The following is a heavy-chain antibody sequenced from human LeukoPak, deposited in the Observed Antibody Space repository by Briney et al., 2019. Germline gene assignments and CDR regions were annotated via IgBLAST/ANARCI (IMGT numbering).Heavy chain of an antibody. CDR2: INPNTGGT. Sequence: ASVKVSCKASGYTFTGYYMHWVRQAPGQGLEWMGWINPNTGGTNYAQKLQGRVTMTTDTSTSTAYMELRSLRSDDTAVYYCARDFMKYQLTCTGAPHAYWGQGTLVTVSS. CDR1: GYTFTGYY. CDR3: ARDFMKYQLTCTGAPHAY. J-gene: IGHJ4*02. V-gene: IGHV1-2*02. D-gene: IGHD2-2*01.